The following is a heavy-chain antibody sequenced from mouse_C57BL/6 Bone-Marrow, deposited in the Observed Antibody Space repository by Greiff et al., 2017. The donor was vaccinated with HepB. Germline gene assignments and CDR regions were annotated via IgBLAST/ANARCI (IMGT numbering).Heavy chain of an antibody. V-gene: IGHV1-39*01. D-gene: IGHD2-4*01. Sequence: EVQLQESGPELVKPGASVKISCKASGYSFTDYNMNWVKQSNGKSLEWIGVINPNYGTTSYNQKFKGKATLTVDQSSSTAYMQLNSLTSEDSAVYYCARYYDYDGPEPWFAYWGKGTLVTVSA. CDR2: INPNYGTT. CDR1: GYSFTDYN. CDR3: ARYYDYDGPEPWFAY. J-gene: IGHJ3*01.